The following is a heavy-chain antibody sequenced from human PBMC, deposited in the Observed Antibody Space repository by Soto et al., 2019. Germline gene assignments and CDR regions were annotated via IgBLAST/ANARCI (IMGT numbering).Heavy chain of an antibody. CDR3: ARDPGIVVVPAAGPRRHYYYYGMDV. Sequence: GASVKVSCKASGYTFTGYYMHCVRQAPGQVLEWMGWINPNSGGTNYAQKFQGRVTMTRDTSISTAYMELSRLRSDDTAVYYCARDPGIVVVPAAGPRRHYYYYGMDVWGQGTTVTVSS. CDR1: GYTFTGYY. J-gene: IGHJ6*02. CDR2: INPNSGGT. D-gene: IGHD2-2*01. V-gene: IGHV1-2*02.